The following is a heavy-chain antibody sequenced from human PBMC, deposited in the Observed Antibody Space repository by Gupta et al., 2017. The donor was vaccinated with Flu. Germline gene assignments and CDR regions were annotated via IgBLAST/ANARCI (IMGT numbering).Heavy chain of an antibody. Sequence: TFSIYEMNWVRQAPGKGLEWFSYISGSGRTIHYADSVKGRFTISRDNAKNSLYLQMKSLRAEDTAVYFCARGTYFGDFGIYWGQGTLVTVSS. CDR2: ISGSGRTI. CDR1: TFSIYE. V-gene: IGHV3-48*03. CDR3: ARGTYFGDFGIY. J-gene: IGHJ4*02. D-gene: IGHD3-10*01.